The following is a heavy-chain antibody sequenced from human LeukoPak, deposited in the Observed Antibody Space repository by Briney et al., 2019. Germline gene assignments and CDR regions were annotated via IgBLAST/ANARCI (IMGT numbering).Heavy chain of an antibody. CDR1: GYTFTYYY. D-gene: IGHD3-3*01. Sequence: GASVKVSCKASGYTFTYYYMHWVLQAPGQGLEWMGWINPNSGGTNYAQKFQGRVTMTRDTSINTAYMELSRLGSDDTALYYCARGYDRPRVEWFFPGYWGQGTLVTVSS. CDR3: ARGYDRPRVEWFFPGY. CDR2: INPNSGGT. V-gene: IGHV1-2*03. J-gene: IGHJ4*02.